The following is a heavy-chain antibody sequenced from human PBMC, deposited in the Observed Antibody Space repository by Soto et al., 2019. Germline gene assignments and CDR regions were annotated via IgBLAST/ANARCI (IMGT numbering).Heavy chain of an antibody. CDR3: AGEKYYYDSSCYDY. CDR2: IYYSGST. D-gene: IGHD3-22*01. J-gene: IGHJ4*02. CDR1: GGSISSGDYY. V-gene: IGHV4-30-4*01. Sequence: PSETLSLTCTVSGGSISSGDYYWSWIRQPPGKGLVWIGYIYYSGSTYYNPSLKSRVTISVDTSKKQFSLKLSSVTAADTAVYYCAGEKYYYDSSCYDYWEQGPLGTVSS.